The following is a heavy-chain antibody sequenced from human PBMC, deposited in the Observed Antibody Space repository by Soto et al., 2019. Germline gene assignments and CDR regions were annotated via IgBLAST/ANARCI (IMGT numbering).Heavy chain of an antibody. J-gene: IGHJ6*02. CDR2: IWYDGSNK. V-gene: IGHV3-33*01. Sequence: QVQLVESGGGVVQPGRSLRLSCAASGFTFSSYGMHWVRQAPGKGLEWVAVIWYDGSNKYYADSVKGRFTISRDNSKNTLYLQMNSLRAEDTAVYYCARGAHSYYYGMDVWGQGTTVTVSS. CDR3: ARGAHSYYYGMDV. CDR1: GFTFSSYG.